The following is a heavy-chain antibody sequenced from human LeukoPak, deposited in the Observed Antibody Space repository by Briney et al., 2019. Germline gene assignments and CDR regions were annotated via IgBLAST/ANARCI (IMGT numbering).Heavy chain of an antibody. Sequence: PGGSLRLSCAASGFTFGSYAMSWVRQAPGKGLEWVSAISGSGGGTYYADSVKGRFTISRDNSKNTLYLQMNSLRAEDTAVYYCAKDPDSYGPGHFDYWGQGTLVTVSS. V-gene: IGHV3-23*01. J-gene: IGHJ4*02. CDR1: GFTFGSYA. D-gene: IGHD5-18*01. CDR3: AKDPDSYGPGHFDY. CDR2: ISGSGGGT.